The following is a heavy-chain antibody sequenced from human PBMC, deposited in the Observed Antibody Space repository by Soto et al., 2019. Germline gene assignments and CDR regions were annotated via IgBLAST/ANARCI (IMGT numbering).Heavy chain of an antibody. J-gene: IGHJ4*02. CDR2: MSGSGGST. CDR1: GFTFSRYA. V-gene: IGHV3-23*01. D-gene: IGHD6-13*01. Sequence: PGGSLRLSCAASGFTFSRYAMSWVRQAPGKGLEWVSAMSGSGGSTYYAESVKGRFTISRDNSKNTLYLQMNGLRAEDTAVYYCAKRRSSSWYRAGDFDYWGQGTLVTVSS. CDR3: AKRRSSSWYRAGDFDY.